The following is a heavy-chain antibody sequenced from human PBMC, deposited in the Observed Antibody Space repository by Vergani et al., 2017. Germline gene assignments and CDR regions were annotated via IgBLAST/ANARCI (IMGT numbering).Heavy chain of an antibody. Sequence: EVQLVESGGGLVQPGRSLSLSCAASGFTFDDYAMHWVRQAPGKGLEWVSGISWNSGSIGYADSVKGRFTISRDNAKNSLYLKMNSLRAEDTALYYCAKDRSGSYYGDFDYWGQGTLVTVSS. V-gene: IGHV3-9*01. CDR1: GFTFDDYA. J-gene: IGHJ4*02. CDR3: AKDRSGSYYGDFDY. D-gene: IGHD1-26*01. CDR2: ISWNSGSI.